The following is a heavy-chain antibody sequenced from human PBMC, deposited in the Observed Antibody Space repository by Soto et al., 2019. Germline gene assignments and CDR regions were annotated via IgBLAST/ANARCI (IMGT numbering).Heavy chain of an antibody. CDR2: ISAYNGNT. Sequence: QVQLGQSGAEVKKPGASVKVSCKASGYTFTSYGISWVRQAPGQGLEWMGWISAYNGNTNYAQKLQGRVTMTTDRPPSTAYMQLRSLRSDDTAVYSCARHQDGGKSTRWSFDISGKGTMVAVSS. V-gene: IGHV1-18*01. D-gene: IGHD2-15*01. CDR3: ARHQDGGKSTRWSFDI. CDR1: GYTFTSYG. J-gene: IGHJ3*02.